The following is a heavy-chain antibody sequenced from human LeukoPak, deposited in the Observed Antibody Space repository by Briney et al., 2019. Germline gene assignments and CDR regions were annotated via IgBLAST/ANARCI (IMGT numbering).Heavy chain of an antibody. Sequence: GGSLTLSCAVSGFTFSSYAMNWVRQAPGKGLERVSTVSGSGGSTYYADSVKGRFTISRDNSKNTLYLQMNSLRAEDTAVYYCAKDQVGESVRDPTDYWGQGTLVSVSS. CDR1: GFTFSSYA. D-gene: IGHD1-1*01. CDR3: AKDQVGESVRDPTDY. CDR2: VSGSGGST. J-gene: IGHJ4*02. V-gene: IGHV3-23*01.